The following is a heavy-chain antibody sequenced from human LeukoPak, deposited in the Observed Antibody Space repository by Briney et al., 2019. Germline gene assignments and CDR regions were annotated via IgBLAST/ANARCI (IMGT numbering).Heavy chain of an antibody. CDR2: IKEDGSVK. CDR1: GFTFGNYW. CDR3: ARSQNWWLDY. Sequence: GGSLRLSCAVSGFTFGNYWMTWVRQAPGKGLEWVAHIKEDGSVKYYVDSVKGRFTISRGNAKNSLYLQMNSLRAEDTAIYYCARSQNWWLDYWGQGTLVTVSS. D-gene: IGHD2-15*01. J-gene: IGHJ4*02. V-gene: IGHV3-7*01.